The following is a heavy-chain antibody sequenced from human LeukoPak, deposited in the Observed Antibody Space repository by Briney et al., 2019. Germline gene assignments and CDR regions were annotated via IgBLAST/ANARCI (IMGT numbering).Heavy chain of an antibody. CDR2: IRSKAYGRTT. V-gene: IGHV3-49*04. Sequence: PGGSLRLSCTASGFRFGDYAMSWVRQAPGKGLEWVGFIRSKAYGRTTEYAASVKGRFTISRDDSKSIAYLQMNSLKTEDTAVYYCTYHREATDYGDYGPYYYGMDVWGQGTTVTVSS. CDR1: GFRFGDYA. D-gene: IGHD4-17*01. J-gene: IGHJ6*02. CDR3: TYHREATDYGDYGPYYYGMDV.